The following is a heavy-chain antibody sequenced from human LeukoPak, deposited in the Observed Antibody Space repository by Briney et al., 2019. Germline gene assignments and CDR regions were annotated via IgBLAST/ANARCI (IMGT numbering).Heavy chain of an antibody. CDR3: ARDLGAAPPDY. D-gene: IGHD6-13*01. CDR2: ISAYKGNT. J-gene: IGHJ4*02. V-gene: IGHV1-18*01. Sequence: VASVKVSCKASGGTFSSYAISWVRQAPGEGLEWMGWISAYKGNTNYAQKLQGRVSVTTDTSTSTAYMELRSLRSDDTAVYYCARDLGAAPPDYWGQGTLVTVSS. CDR1: GGTFSSYA.